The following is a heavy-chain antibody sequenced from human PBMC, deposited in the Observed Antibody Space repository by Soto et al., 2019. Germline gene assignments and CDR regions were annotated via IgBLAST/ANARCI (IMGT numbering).Heavy chain of an antibody. CDR2: ISWNSGSI. J-gene: IGHJ4*02. CDR1: GFTFDDYA. Sequence: QPGGSLRLSCAASGFTFDDYAMHWVRQAPGKGLEWVSGISWNSGSIGYADSVKGRFTISRDNAKNSLYLQMNSLRAEDTALYYCAKDRIAVAASAFDYWGQGTLVTVSS. CDR3: AKDRIAVAASAFDY. D-gene: IGHD6-19*01. V-gene: IGHV3-9*01.